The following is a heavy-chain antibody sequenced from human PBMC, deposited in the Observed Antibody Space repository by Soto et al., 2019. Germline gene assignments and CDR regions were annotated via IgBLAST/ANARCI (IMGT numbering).Heavy chain of an antibody. CDR2: INHSGST. Sequence: SETLSLTCAVYGGSFSGYYWSWIRQPPGKGLEWIGEINHSGSTNYNPSLKSRVTISVDTSKNQFSLKLSSVTAADTAVYYCARALKDIVVVVAAPWYYYYYMDVWGKGTTVTVSS. CDR1: GGSFSGYY. D-gene: IGHD2-15*01. V-gene: IGHV4-34*01. CDR3: ARALKDIVVVVAAPWYYYYYMDV. J-gene: IGHJ6*03.